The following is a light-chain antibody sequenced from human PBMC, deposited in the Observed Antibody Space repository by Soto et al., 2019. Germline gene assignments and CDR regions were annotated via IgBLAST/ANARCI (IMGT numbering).Light chain of an antibody. Sequence: QLVLTQPPSVSGAPGQRVTISCTGSSSNIGAGYYVHWYQQLPGTAPKLLIYGNSNRPSGVPDRFSGSKSGTSASLAITGLQAEDEADYYCQSYDSSLSAHVVFGGGTKLTVL. CDR1: SSNIGAGYY. CDR2: GNS. J-gene: IGLJ2*01. CDR3: QSYDSSLSAHVV. V-gene: IGLV1-40*01.